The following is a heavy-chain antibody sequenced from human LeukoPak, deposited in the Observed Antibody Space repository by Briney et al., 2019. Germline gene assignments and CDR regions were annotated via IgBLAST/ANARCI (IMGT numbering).Heavy chain of an antibody. CDR1: DFTFSAYT. Sequence: GGSPRHSRAASDFTFSAYTMNWIRLAPGKGLEWVSSISSSRTYIYYADSVKGRFTISRDNAKNSLYLQMNSLRAEDTALYFCARDSDYGVYFDHWGRGTVVTVSS. V-gene: IGHV3-21*06. D-gene: IGHD4-17*01. J-gene: IGHJ4*02. CDR3: ARDSDYGVYFDH. CDR2: ISSSRTYI.